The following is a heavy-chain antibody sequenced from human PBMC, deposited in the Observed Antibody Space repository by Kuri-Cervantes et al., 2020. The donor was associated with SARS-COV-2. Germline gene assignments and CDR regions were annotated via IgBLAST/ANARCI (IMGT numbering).Heavy chain of an antibody. CDR1: GFTFSSYW. J-gene: IGHJ4*02. D-gene: IGHD3-3*01. Sequence: GESLKISCAASGFTFSSYWMSWVRQAPGKGLEWVANIKQDGSEKYYVDSVKGRFTISRHNAKNSLYLQMNSLRAEDTAVYYCAREAYYDFWSGYPLHFDYWGQGTLVTVSS. CDR2: IKQDGSEK. V-gene: IGHV3-7*01. CDR3: AREAYYDFWSGYPLHFDY.